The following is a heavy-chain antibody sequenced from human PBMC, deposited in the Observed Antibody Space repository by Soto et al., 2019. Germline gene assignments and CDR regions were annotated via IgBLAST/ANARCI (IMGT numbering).Heavy chain of an antibody. CDR2: ISGSGGST. CDR3: AKGSGYCSSTSCYPNFDY. CDR1: GFTFSSYA. Sequence: GGSLRLSCAASGFTFSSYAMSWVRQAPGKGLEWVSAISGSGGSTYYADSVKGRFTISRDNSKNTLYLQMSSLRAEDTAVYYCAKGSGYCSSTSCYPNFDYWGQGTLVTVSS. D-gene: IGHD2-2*01. J-gene: IGHJ4*02. V-gene: IGHV3-23*01.